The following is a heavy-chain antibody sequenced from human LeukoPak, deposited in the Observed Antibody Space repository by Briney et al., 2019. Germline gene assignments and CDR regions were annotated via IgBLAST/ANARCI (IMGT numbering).Heavy chain of an antibody. CDR3: ARVRKLDSSGYYDFPDY. Sequence: ASVKVSCKASGYTFTSYGISWVRQAPGQGLEWMGWISAFNGNTNYAQKLQDRVTMTTDTSTSTAYMELRSLRSDDTAVYYCARVRKLDSSGYYDFPDYWGQGTLVTVSS. J-gene: IGHJ4*02. V-gene: IGHV1-18*01. CDR1: GYTFTSYG. D-gene: IGHD3-22*01. CDR2: ISAFNGNT.